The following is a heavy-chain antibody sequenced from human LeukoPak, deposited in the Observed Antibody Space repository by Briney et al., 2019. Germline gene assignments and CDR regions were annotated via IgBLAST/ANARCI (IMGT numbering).Heavy chain of an antibody. V-gene: IGHV3-33*01. D-gene: IGHD6-13*01. J-gene: IGHJ6*02. CDR1: GLTFSSNG. CDR2: IWSDGSTK. CDR3: ARGQPPSYYDMDV. Sequence: GGSLTLSCPASGLTFSSNGMHWVRQAPGQGLEWVAVIWSDGSTKYYADSVKGRFTISRDNSKNTMYLQMNSLRAEDTAVYYCARGQPPSYYDMDVWGQGTTVTVSS.